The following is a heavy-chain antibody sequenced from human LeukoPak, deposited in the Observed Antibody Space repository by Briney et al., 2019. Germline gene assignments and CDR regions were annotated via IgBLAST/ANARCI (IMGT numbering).Heavy chain of an antibody. CDR2: ISSSSIYI. CDR3: ARGQYGDY. J-gene: IGHJ4*02. D-gene: IGHD2-8*01. V-gene: IGHV3-21*01. CDR1: GFTFSSYS. Sequence: GGSLRLSCAASGFTFSSYSMTWVRQAPGKGLEWVSTISSSSIYIYYADSVKGRFTISRDNAKNSLYLQMNSLRDEDTGVYYCARGQYGDYWGQGTLVTVSS.